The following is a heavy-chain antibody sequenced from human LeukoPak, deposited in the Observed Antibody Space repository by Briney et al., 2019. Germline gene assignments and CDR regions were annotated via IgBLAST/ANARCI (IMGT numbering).Heavy chain of an antibody. J-gene: IGHJ4*02. V-gene: IGHV3-23*01. CDR3: AKWKYSNSGIDDY. D-gene: IGHD6-6*01. CDR1: GFTFINYA. Sequence: GGSLRLSCAASGFTFINYAVSWVRQAPGKGLEWLSSISGSVRSTYYADSVKGRFTISRDNSKNTLYLQMNSLRAEDTAVYYCAKWKYSNSGIDDYWGQGTLVTVSS. CDR2: ISGSVRST.